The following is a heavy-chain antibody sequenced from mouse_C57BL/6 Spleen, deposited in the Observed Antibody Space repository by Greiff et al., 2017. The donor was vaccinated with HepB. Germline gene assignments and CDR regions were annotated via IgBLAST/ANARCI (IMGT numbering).Heavy chain of an antibody. CDR3: ARRGKLGLAWFAY. CDR2: FHPYNDDT. J-gene: IGHJ3*01. V-gene: IGHV1-47*01. D-gene: IGHD4-1*01. CDR1: GYTFTTYP. Sequence: QVQLQQSGAELVKPGASVKMSCKASGYTFTTYPIEWMKQNHGKSLEWIGNFHPYNDDTKYNEKFKGKATLNVEKSSSTVYLELSRLTSDDSAVYYCARRGKLGLAWFAYWGQGTLVTVSA.